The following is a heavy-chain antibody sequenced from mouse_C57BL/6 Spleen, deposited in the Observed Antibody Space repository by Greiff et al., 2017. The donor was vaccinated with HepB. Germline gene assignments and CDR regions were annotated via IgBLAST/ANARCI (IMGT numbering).Heavy chain of an antibody. V-gene: IGHV1-26*01. Sequence: EVQLQQSGPELVKPGASVKISCKASGYTFTDYYMNWVKQSHGKSLEWIGDINPNNGGTSYNQKFKGKATLTVDKSSSTAYMELRSLTSEDSAVYYCARLRLLRDYFDYWGQSTTLTVSS. CDR3: ARLRLLRDYFDY. CDR2: INPNNGGT. CDR1: GYTFTDYY. J-gene: IGHJ2*01. D-gene: IGHD2-3*01.